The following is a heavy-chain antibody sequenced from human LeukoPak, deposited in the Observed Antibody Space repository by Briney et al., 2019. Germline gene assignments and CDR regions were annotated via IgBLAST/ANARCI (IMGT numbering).Heavy chain of an antibody. V-gene: IGHV1-46*01. CDR1: GYTFTSYY. CDR2: INPSGGST. Sequence: ASVKVSCKASGYTFTSYYMHWVRQAPGQGLEWMGIINPSGGSTSYAQKFQGRVTMTRDTSTSTVYMELSSLRSEDTAVYYCARDRCTNGVRYLLEGWGQGTLVTVSS. J-gene: IGHJ4*02. D-gene: IGHD2-8*01. CDR3: ARDRCTNGVRYLLEG.